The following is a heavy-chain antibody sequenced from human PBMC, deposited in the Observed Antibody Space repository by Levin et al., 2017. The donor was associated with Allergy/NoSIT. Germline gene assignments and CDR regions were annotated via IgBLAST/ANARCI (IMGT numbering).Heavy chain of an antibody. CDR3: ASGRFSSGWYPASFDY. V-gene: IGHV3-7*02. J-gene: IGHJ4*02. CDR1: GFSFSNTW. Sequence: GGSLRLSCAASGFSFSNTWMSWVRLAPGKGMEWVANIKPDGSRTYYMDSVKGRFTISRDNARSSLFLQMNSLSVEDTAVYYCASGRFSSGWYPASFDYWGQGTLVTVSS. CDR2: IKPDGSRT. D-gene: IGHD6-19*01.